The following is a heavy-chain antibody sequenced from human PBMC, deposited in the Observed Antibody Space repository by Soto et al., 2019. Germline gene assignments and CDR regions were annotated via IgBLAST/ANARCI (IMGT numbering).Heavy chain of an antibody. CDR3: ATPGWFDP. CDR1: VFPFSSYS. CDR2: IGTSSTYI. J-gene: IGHJ5*02. V-gene: IGHV3-21*01. Sequence: GGSLRLSCAASVFPFSSYSMNWVRQAPGKGLEWVSSIGTSSTYIYYADSVKGRFTISRDNAKNSLYLQMNSLSADDTAVYYCATPGWFDPCGQGPLVTVSS.